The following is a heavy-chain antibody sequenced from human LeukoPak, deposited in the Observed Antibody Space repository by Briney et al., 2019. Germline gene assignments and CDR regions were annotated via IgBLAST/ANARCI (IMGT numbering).Heavy chain of an antibody. CDR2: ISSSSSYI. V-gene: IGHV3-21*01. CDR1: GFTFSSYS. Sequence: GGSLRLSCAASGFTFSSYSMNWVRQAPGKGLEWVSSISSSSSYIYYADSVKGRFTISIDNAKNSLYLQMNSLRAEDTAVYYCARGSRAYFDYWGQGTLVTVSS. J-gene: IGHJ4*02. CDR3: ARGSRAYFDY.